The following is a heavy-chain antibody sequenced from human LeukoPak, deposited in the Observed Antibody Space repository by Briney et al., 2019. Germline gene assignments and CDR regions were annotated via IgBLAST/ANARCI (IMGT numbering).Heavy chain of an antibody. CDR1: GYTFTSYG. CDR3: ARRCSGGSCYSFDY. D-gene: IGHD2-15*01. V-gene: IGHV1-18*01. J-gene: IGHJ4*02. Sequence: GASVKVSCKASGYTFTSYGISWVRQAPGQGLEWMGWIGAYNGNTNYAQKLQGRVTMTTDTSTSTAYMELRSLRSDDTAVYYCARRCSGGSCYSFDYWGQGTLVTVSS. CDR2: IGAYNGNT.